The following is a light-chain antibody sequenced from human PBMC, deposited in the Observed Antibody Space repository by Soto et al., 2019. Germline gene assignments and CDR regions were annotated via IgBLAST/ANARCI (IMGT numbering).Light chain of an antibody. CDR3: QQSYRNPLT. Sequence: DLPMTQSPSSLSASVGDRVTITCRASESISTYLNWYQHKPGKPPKVLIFGASRMQSGVPSRFSASGSGTDFSLTISSLQPEDFATYSCQQSYRNPLTFGGGTKVEIK. V-gene: IGKV1-39*01. CDR2: GAS. CDR1: ESISTY. J-gene: IGKJ4*01.